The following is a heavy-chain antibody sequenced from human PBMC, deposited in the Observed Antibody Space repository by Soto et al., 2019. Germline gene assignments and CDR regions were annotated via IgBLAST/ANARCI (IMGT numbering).Heavy chain of an antibody. CDR2: ISGSGGSA. D-gene: IGHD3-22*01. CDR3: ANWGSITMIVVPISEDEYFQH. Sequence: GGSMRLSCAASGFTFSHYAMSWVRQTPGKGLEWVSAISGSGGSAYYADSVKGRFTISRDNSKNTLYLQMNSLRAEDTAVYYCANWGSITMIVVPISEDEYFQHWGQGTLVTVSS. J-gene: IGHJ1*01. CDR1: GFTFSHYA. V-gene: IGHV3-23*01.